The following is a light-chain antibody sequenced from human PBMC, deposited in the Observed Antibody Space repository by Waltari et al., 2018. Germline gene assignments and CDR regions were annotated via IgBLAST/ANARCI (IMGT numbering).Light chain of an antibody. CDR2: DTS. J-gene: IGKJ4*01. CDR3: QQRRDWPLT. V-gene: IGKV3-11*01. CDR1: QSFTNY. Sequence: DIVLTQSPALLSLSPGARASLSCRASQSFTNYLAWYQQKPGQAPRLLIYDTSNRATGIPARFSGSGFGTDFTLTISSLEPEDFAVYYCQQRRDWPLTFGGGTKVEIK.